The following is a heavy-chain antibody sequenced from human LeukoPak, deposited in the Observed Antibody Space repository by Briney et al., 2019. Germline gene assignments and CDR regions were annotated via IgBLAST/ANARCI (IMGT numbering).Heavy chain of an antibody. Sequence: GASVKASCKASGGTFSSYAISWVRQAPGQGLEWMGGIIPIFGTANYAQKFQGRVTITTDESTSTAYMELSSLRSEDTAVYYCARSEISSYYDFWSGYYNYYYYYMDVWGKGTTVTVSS. V-gene: IGHV1-69*05. CDR2: IIPIFGTA. D-gene: IGHD3-3*01. J-gene: IGHJ6*03. CDR3: ARSEISSYYDFWSGYYNYYYYYMDV. CDR1: GGTFSSYA.